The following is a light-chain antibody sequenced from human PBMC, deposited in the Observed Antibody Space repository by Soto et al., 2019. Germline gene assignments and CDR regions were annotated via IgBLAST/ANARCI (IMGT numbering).Light chain of an antibody. J-gene: IGLJ7*01. CDR1: SSNIGSNT. CDR3: AAWDDSLDGHAV. Sequence: QSVLTQPLSASGTPGQRVTISCSGSSSNIGSNTVSWFQQLPGRAPKLLLYNNNHRPSGVPDRFSGSKSGTSASLAISGLQSEDEADYYCAAWDDSLDGHAVFGGGTQLTVL. CDR2: NNN. V-gene: IGLV1-44*01.